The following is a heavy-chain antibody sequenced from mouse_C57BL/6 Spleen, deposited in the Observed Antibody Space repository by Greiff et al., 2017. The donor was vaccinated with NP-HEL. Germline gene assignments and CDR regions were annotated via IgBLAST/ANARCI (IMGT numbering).Heavy chain of an antibody. Sequence: QVQLQQPGAELVKPGASVKLSCKASGYTFTSYWMQWVKQRPGQGLEWIGEIDPSDSYTNYNQKFKGKATLTVDTSSSTAYMQLSSLTSEDSAVYYCAASTTTVVEGDYWGQGTTLTVAS. V-gene: IGHV1-50*01. D-gene: IGHD1-1*01. CDR2: IDPSDSYT. CDR3: AASTTTVVEGDY. J-gene: IGHJ2*01. CDR1: GYTFTSYW.